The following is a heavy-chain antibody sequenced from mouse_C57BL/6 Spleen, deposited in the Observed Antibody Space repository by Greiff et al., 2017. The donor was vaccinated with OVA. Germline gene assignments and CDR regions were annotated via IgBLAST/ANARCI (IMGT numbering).Heavy chain of an antibody. D-gene: IGHD2-4*01. CDR3: ARRRYDYDERDYAMDY. CDR2: ISNGGGST. V-gene: IGHV5-12*01. Sequence: EVMLVESGGGLVQPGGSLKLSCAASGFTFSDYYMYWVRQTPEKRLEWVAYISNGGGSTYYPDTVKGRFTISRDNAKNTLYLQMSRLKSEDTAMYYCARRRYDYDERDYAMDYWGQGTSVTVSS. J-gene: IGHJ4*01. CDR1: GFTFSDYY.